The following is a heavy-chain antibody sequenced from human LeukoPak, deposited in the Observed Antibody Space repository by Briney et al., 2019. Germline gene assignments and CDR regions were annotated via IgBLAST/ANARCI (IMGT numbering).Heavy chain of an antibody. CDR3: ARVSIRSYRSGAFDI. CDR1: GYTFTVYY. Sequence: ASVKVSCKASGYTFTVYYMHWVRQAPGQGLEWMGWINPNSGGTNYAQKFQGRVTMTRDTSISTAYMELSRLRSDDTAVYYCARVSIRSYRSGAFDIWGQGTMVTVSS. CDR2: INPNSGGT. D-gene: IGHD1-26*01. V-gene: IGHV1-2*02. J-gene: IGHJ3*02.